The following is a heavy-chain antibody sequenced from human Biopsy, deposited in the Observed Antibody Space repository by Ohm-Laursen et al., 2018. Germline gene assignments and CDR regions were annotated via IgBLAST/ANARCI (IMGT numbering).Heavy chain of an antibody. CDR3: ARATSTAGTGYFDY. D-gene: IGHD6-13*01. CDR2: IQRDGSEK. J-gene: IGHJ4*02. V-gene: IGHV3-7*01. CDR1: GFTFSNYW. Sequence: GSLRPSCAASGFTFSNYWMNWVRQAPGKGLEWVAKIQRDGSEKYYVDSVTGRFTISRDNAKNSMYLQMNSLRAEDTALYYCARATSTAGTGYFDYWGQGILVTVSS.